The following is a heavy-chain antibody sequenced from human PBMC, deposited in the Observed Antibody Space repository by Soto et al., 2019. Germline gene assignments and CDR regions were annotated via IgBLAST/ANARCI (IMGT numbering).Heavy chain of an antibody. J-gene: IGHJ3*01. D-gene: IGHD3-9*01. V-gene: IGHV3-74*01. CDR2: INTDGSST. Sequence: EVQLVESGGGLVQPGGSLRLSCADSGFSFSSYWMHWVRQGPGKGLVWVSRINTDGSSTNYADSVKGRFTISRDNAKNTVYLAMKSLRGEDTAGDYCARSPGGYYIDWGQGTMVTVSS. CDR1: GFSFSSYW. CDR3: ARSPGGYYID.